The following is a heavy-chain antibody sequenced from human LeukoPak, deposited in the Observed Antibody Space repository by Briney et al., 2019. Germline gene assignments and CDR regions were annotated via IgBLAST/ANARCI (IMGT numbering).Heavy chain of an antibody. CDR2: ISAYNGNT. D-gene: IGHD2-2*01. Sequence: ASVKVSCKASGYTFTSYGISWVRQAPGQGLEWMGWISAYNGNTNYAQKFQGRVTMTEDTSTDTAYMELSSLRSEDTAVYYCATALRVVPAPFDYWGQGTLVTVSS. V-gene: IGHV1-18*01. CDR1: GYTFTSYG. CDR3: ATALRVVPAPFDY. J-gene: IGHJ4*02.